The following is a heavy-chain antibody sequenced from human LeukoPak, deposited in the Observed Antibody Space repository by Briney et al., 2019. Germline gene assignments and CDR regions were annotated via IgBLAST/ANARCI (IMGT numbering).Heavy chain of an antibody. Sequence: SQTLSLTCTVSGASISSGGYYWRWIRQHPGKSLEWIGYIYHSGSTYYNPSLRSRVTISVDTSKNQFSLKLTSVTAADTAVYYCARGMEGPYCFDYWGQGTLVTVSS. J-gene: IGHJ4*02. CDR2: IYHSGST. V-gene: IGHV4-31*03. CDR1: GASISSGGYY. CDR3: ARGMEGPYCFDY. D-gene: IGHD1-1*01.